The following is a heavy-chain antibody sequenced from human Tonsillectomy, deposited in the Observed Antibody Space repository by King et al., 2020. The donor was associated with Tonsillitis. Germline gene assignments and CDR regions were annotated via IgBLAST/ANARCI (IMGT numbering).Heavy chain of an antibody. J-gene: IGHJ4*02. CDR3: TTHPRHRSKIDY. Sequence: VQLVESGGGLVKPGGSLRLSCAASGFSFSNAWMSWVRQAPGKGLEWVGRVKSKSDGGTTDYAAPVKGRFTISTDDSKNMLFLQMNSLRTEDTALYYCTTHPRHRSKIDYWGQGTLVTVSS. CDR1: GFSFSNAW. D-gene: IGHD2-2*01. V-gene: IGHV3-15*01. CDR2: VKSKSDGGTT.